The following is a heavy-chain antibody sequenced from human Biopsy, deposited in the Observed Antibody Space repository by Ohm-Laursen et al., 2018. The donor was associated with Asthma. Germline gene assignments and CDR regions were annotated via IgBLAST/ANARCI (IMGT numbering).Heavy chain of an antibody. J-gene: IGHJ5*02. CDR2: INAGNGNT. V-gene: IGHV1-3*01. Sequence: GASVKVSCKASGYTFINYAIHWVRQAPGQRLEWMGWINAGNGNTKDSQKFQGRVTITRDTSTSTAYMELSSLRSEDTAVYYCARDRVSSPIRHGSGSYYLYNWFDPWGQGTLVTVSS. CDR1: GYTFINYA. CDR3: ARDRVSSPIRHGSGSYYLYNWFDP. D-gene: IGHD3-10*01.